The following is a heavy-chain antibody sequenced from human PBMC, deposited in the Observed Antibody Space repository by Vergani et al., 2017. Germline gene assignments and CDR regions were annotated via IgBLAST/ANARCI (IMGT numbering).Heavy chain of an antibody. CDR1: GFTFSSYS. Sequence: EVQLVESGGGLVKPGGSLRLSCVASGFTFSSYSMNWVRQAPGKGLEWVSFISSSSSYIYYADSVKGRFTISRDNAKNSVYLQMDSLRAEDTAVYYCARDLSGSHLYVDYWGQGTLVTVSS. CDR2: ISSSSSYI. CDR3: ARDLSGSHLYVDY. D-gene: IGHD1-26*01. V-gene: IGHV3-21*01. J-gene: IGHJ4*02.